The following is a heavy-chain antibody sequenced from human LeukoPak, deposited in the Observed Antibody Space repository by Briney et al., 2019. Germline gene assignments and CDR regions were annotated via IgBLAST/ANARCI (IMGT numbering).Heavy chain of an antibody. CDR3: AREGMVRGVPDAFDL. Sequence: GRSLRLSCAASGFTFSSYGMHWVRQAPGKGLEWVANIKQDGIEKYFVGSVRGRFAISRDNAKNSLYLQMNSLRVEDTAVYYCAREGMVRGVPDAFDLWGQGTMVTVSS. D-gene: IGHD3-10*01. J-gene: IGHJ3*01. CDR2: IKQDGIEK. V-gene: IGHV3-7*01. CDR1: GFTFSSYG.